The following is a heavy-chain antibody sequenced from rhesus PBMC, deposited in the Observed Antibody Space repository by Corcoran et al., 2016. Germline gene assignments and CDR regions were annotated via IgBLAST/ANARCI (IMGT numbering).Heavy chain of an antibody. J-gene: IGHJ4*01. Sequence: QVQLQESGPELVKPSETLSLTCAVSGGSISSNYWSWIRQPPGTGLEWIGYIGGSRGSNKYNPSLKSRVTISTDTAKNQFSLKLSAVTAADTAVYYCARHGDSSWSAVRYYFDDWGQGVLVTVSS. V-gene: IGHV4-165*01. D-gene: IGHD6-13*01. CDR1: GGSISSNY. CDR2: IGGSRGSN. CDR3: ARHGDSSWSAVRYYFDD.